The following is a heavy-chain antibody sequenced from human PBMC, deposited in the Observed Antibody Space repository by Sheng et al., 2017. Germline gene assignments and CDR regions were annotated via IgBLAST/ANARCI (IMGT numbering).Heavy chain of an antibody. CDR1: GGSISRRSYH. Sequence: QVQLQESGPGLVKPSQTLSLTCTVSGGSISRRSYHWSCIRQTAGKGLEWIGAYLYQWNYALQPLLKSRVALSIDTSKNLFSLKLNSVTAADTAMYYCVGSLTLISFDYLGQGYNDHRL. CDR3: VGSLTLISFDY. V-gene: IGHV4-61*02. D-gene: IGHD3-9*01. J-gene: IGHJ3*01. CDR2: LYQWNY.